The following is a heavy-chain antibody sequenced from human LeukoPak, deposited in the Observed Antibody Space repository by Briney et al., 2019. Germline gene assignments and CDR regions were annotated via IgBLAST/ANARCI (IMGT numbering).Heavy chain of an antibody. D-gene: IGHD2-2*01. CDR1: GFTFSSYA. Sequence: GGSLRLSCAASGFTFSSYAMSWVRQAPGKGLEWVSAISGSGGSTYYADSVKGRFTTSRDNSKNTLYLQMNSLRAEDTAVYYCAKDLKAPPMWGVPAGPYYYYYYGMDVWGQGTTVTVSS. CDR3: AKDLKAPPMWGVPAGPYYYYYYGMDV. J-gene: IGHJ6*02. CDR2: ISGSGGST. V-gene: IGHV3-23*01.